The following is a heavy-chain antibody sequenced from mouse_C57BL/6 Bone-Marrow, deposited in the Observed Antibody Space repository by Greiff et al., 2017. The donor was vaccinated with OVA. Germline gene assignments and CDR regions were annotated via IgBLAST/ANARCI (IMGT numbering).Heavy chain of an antibody. CDR3: TRADYDSYYYAMDY. D-gene: IGHD2-4*01. Sequence: EVNVVESGEGLVKPGGSLKLSCAASGFTFSSYAMSWVRQTPEKRLEWVAYISSGGDYIYYADTVKGRFTISRDNARNTLYLQMSSLKSEDTAMYYCTRADYDSYYYAMDYWGQGTSVTVSS. V-gene: IGHV5-9-1*02. J-gene: IGHJ4*01. CDR1: GFTFSSYA. CDR2: ISSGGDYI.